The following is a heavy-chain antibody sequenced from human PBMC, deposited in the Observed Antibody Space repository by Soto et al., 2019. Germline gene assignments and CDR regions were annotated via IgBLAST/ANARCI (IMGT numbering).Heavy chain of an antibody. CDR2: IYPGDSDT. CDR1: GYSFTSYW. D-gene: IGHD2-8*01. V-gene: IGHV5-51*01. CDR3: ARHDRQCTNGVCFPGEVYYYYMDV. Sequence: GESLKISCKGSGYSFTSYWIGWVRQMPGKGLEWMGIIYPGDSDTRYSPSFQGQVTIPADKSISTAYLQWSSLKASDTAMYYCARHDRQCTNGVCFPGEVYYYYMDVWGKGTTVTVSS. J-gene: IGHJ6*03.